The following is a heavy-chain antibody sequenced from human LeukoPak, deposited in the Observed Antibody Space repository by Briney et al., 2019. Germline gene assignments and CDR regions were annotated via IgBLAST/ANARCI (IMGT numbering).Heavy chain of an antibody. V-gene: IGHV1-8*01. D-gene: IGHD3-10*01. J-gene: IGHJ6*03. CDR2: MNPNSGNT. CDR3: ARGITKTWYYYYMDV. Sequence: GASVNVSCKASGYTFTSYDINWVRQATGQGLEWMGWMNPNSGNTGYAQKFQGRVTMTRNTSISTAYMELSSLRSEDTAVYYCARGITKTWYYYYMDVWGKGTTVTVSS. CDR1: GYTFTSYD.